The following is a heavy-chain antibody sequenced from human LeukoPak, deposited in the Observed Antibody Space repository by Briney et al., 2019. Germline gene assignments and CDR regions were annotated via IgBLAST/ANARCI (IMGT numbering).Heavy chain of an antibody. CDR2: INPNSGGT. V-gene: IGHV1-2*02. Sequence: ASVQVSCKASGYIFTGYYLHWVRQAPGQGLEWMGWINPNSGGTNYAQKFQGRVTMTRDTSISTAYMELSRLRSDDTAVYYCAKAHGTYYYDSSGRNWFDPWGQGTLVTVSS. CDR1: GYIFTGYY. D-gene: IGHD3-22*01. CDR3: AKAHGTYYYDSSGRNWFDP. J-gene: IGHJ5*02.